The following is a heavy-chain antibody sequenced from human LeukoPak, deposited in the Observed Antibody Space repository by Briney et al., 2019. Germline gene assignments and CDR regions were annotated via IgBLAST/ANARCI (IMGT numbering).Heavy chain of an antibody. Sequence: PSETLSLTCTVSGGSISSSSYYWGWLRQPPGKGLEWIGSIYYSGSTYYNPSLKSRVTISVDTSKNQFSLKLSSVTAADTAVYYCASGTRGSSGSYHTFFDYWGQGTLVTVSS. CDR1: GGSISSSSYY. CDR2: IYYSGST. J-gene: IGHJ4*02. D-gene: IGHD3-10*01. CDR3: ASGTRGSSGSYHTFFDY. V-gene: IGHV4-39*01.